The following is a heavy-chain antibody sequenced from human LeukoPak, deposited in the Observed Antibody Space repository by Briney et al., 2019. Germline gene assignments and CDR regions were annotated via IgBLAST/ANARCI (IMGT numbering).Heavy chain of an antibody. D-gene: IGHD2-15*01. CDR3: ARRVGVVVVAATGGNNWFDP. J-gene: IGHJ5*02. Sequence: SETLSLTCTVSGXSISSSSYYWGWIRQPPGKGLEWIGSIYYSGSTYYNPSLKSRVTISVDTSKNQFSLKLSSVTAADTAVYYCARRVGVVVVAATGGNNWFDPWGQGTLVTVSS. V-gene: IGHV4-39*01. CDR1: GXSISSSSYY. CDR2: IYYSGST.